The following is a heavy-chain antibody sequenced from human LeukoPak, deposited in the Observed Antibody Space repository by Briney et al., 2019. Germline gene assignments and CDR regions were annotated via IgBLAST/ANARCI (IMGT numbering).Heavy chain of an antibody. CDR1: GGSISSGGYY. CDR3: ARGYSSGWASYFDY. J-gene: IGHJ4*02. Sequence: PSRTLSLTCTVSGGSISSGGYYWSWIRQHPGKGLEWIGYIYYSGSTYYNPSLKSRVTISVDTSKNQFSLKLSSVTAADTAVYYCARGYSSGWASYFDYWGQGTLVTVSS. D-gene: IGHD6-19*01. V-gene: IGHV4-31*03. CDR2: IYYSGST.